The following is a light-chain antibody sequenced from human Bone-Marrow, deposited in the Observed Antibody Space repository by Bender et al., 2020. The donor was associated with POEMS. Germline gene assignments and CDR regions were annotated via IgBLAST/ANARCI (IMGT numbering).Light chain of an antibody. J-gene: IGLJ3*02. V-gene: IGLV2-14*02. Sequence: QSALTQPASVSGSPGQSITISCTGTSSDVGGYNLVSWYQQHPGRVPKLMIYDVSDRPSGVSNRFSGSKSGNTASLTISGLQAEDEADYYCAAWEDSLNGWVFGGGTKLTVL. CDR3: AAWEDSLNGWV. CDR2: DVS. CDR1: SSDVGGYNL.